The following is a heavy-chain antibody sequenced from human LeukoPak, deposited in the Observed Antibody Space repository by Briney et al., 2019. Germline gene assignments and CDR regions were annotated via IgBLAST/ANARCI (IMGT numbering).Heavy chain of an antibody. CDR2: TYYRSKWYN. J-gene: IGHJ4*02. V-gene: IGHV6-1*01. D-gene: IGHD3-16*01. CDR1: GDSVSSNSAA. CDR3: GRDLVGAYRGAPDY. Sequence: SQTLSLTCAISGDSVSSNSAAWNWIRQSPSRGLEWLGRTYYRSKWYNDYAVSVKSRITINPDTSKNQFSLQLNSVTPEDTAVYYWGRDLVGAYRGAPDYWGQGTLVTVSS.